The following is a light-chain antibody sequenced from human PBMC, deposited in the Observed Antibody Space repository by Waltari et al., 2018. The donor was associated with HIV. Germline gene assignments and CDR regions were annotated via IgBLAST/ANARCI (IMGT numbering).Light chain of an antibody. V-gene: IGKV1-16*01. CDR3: QQYKSYPIT. J-gene: IGKJ5*01. Sequence: DIQMTQSPSSLSASVGDRVTITCRASQDLNNYLAWFQQKPGKAPKSLIYGASNLQSGVPSRFSGTGSRTDFALTISSLQPEDFATYYCQQYKSYPITFGQGTRLEI. CDR2: GAS. CDR1: QDLNNY.